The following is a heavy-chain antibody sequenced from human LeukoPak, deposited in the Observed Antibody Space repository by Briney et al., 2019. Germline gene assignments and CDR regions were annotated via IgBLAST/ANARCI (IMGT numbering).Heavy chain of an antibody. D-gene: IGHD5-18*01. CDR2: IYYSGST. V-gene: IGHV4-39*07. J-gene: IGHJ4*02. CDR1: GGSISSSSYY. Sequence: PSETLSLTCTVSGGSISSSSYYWGWIRQPPGKGLEWIGSIYYSGSTYYNPSLKSRVTISVDTSKNQFSLKLSSVTAADTAVYYCARTIRGYSYGSDYWGQGTLVTVSS. CDR3: ARTIRGYSYGSDY.